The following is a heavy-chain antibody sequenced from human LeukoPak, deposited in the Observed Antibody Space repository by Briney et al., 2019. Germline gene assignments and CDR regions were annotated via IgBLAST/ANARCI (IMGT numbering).Heavy chain of an antibody. CDR2: IYYSGIT. CDR1: GGSISSSSYY. Sequence: SETLSLTCTVSGGSISSSSYYWVWIRPPPGKGLQWLGYIYYSGITYNDSSLKSRVTITVDTSKNQFSLKLSSVTAADTAVYYCARRYSYSNGYYSYLDYWGQGILVTVSS. D-gene: IGHD5-18*01. CDR3: ARRYSYSNGYYSYLDY. J-gene: IGHJ4*02. V-gene: IGHV4-39*01.